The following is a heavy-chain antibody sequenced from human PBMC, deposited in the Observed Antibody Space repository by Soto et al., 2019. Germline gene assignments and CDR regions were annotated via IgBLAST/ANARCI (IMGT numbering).Heavy chain of an antibody. CDR2: IYYSGST. Sequence: SETLSLTCTVSGGSISSYYWSWIRQPPGKGLEWIGYIYYSGSTNYNPSLKSRVTISVDTSKNQFSLKLSSVTAADTAVYYCARVVATPSYYFDYWGQGTLVTVSS. V-gene: IGHV4-59*01. CDR3: ARVVATPSYYFDY. J-gene: IGHJ4*02. CDR1: GGSISSYY. D-gene: IGHD5-12*01.